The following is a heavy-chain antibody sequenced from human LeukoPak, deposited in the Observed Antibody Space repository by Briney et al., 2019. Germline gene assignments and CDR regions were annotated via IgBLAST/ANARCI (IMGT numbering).Heavy chain of an antibody. D-gene: IGHD4-23*01. J-gene: IGHJ4*02. CDR1: GFTFSSYG. CDR2: IWYDGSNK. V-gene: IGHV3-33*01. Sequence: GGSLRLSCAASGFTFSSYGMHRVRQAPGKGLEWVAVIWYDGSNKYYADSVKGRFTISRDNSKNTLYLQMNSLRAEDTAVYYCARVSLEELRWPTGYFDYWGQGTLVTVSS. CDR3: ARVSLEELRWPTGYFDY.